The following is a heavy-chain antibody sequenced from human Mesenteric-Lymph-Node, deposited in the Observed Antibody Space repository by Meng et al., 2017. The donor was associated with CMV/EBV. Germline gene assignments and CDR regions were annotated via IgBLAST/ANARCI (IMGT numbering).Heavy chain of an antibody. CDR3: ASLSSGWYAFDY. CDR1: GGTFSIYA. J-gene: IGHJ4*02. Sequence: SVKVSCKASGGTFSIYAINWVRQAPGQGFEWMGGIIPNFGTANFAQNFRGRVTITTDESTSTAYMELSNLRSEDTGMYYCASLSSGWYAFDYWGQGTLVTVSS. CDR2: IIPNFGTA. D-gene: IGHD6-19*01. V-gene: IGHV1-69*05.